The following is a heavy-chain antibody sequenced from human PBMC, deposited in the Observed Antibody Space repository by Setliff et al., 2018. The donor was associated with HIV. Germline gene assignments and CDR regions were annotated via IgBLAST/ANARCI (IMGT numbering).Heavy chain of an antibody. CDR3: ARTLLRDTAMASGPDY. CDR2: INPSGGST. CDR1: GHIFTSYY. V-gene: IGHV1-46*01. J-gene: IGHJ4*02. D-gene: IGHD5-18*01. Sequence: GASVKVSCKASGHIFTSYYIHWVRQAPGQGLEWMGIINPSGGSTSYPQKFQGRVTMTRDTSISTAYMELSRLRSDDTAVYYCARTLLRDTAMASGPDYWGQGTLVTVSS.